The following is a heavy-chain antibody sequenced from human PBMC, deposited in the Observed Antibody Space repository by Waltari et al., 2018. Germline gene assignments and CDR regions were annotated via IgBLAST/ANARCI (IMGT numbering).Heavy chain of an antibody. D-gene: IGHD3-3*01. V-gene: IGHV4-34*01. CDR1: GGSFSGYY. CDR2: INHSGST. CDR3: TIFGVVTPDAFDI. Sequence: QVQLQQWGAGLLKPSETLSLTCAVYGGSFSGYYWSWIRQPPGKGLEWIGEINHSGSTNYNPALKSRVTISVDTSKNQFSLKLSSVTAADTAVYYCTIFGVVTPDAFDIWGQGTMVTVSS. J-gene: IGHJ3*02.